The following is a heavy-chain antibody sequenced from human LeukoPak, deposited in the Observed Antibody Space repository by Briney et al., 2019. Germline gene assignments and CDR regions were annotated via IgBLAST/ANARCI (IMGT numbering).Heavy chain of an antibody. Sequence: SETLSLTCTVSGGSISSYYWSWIRQPPGKGLEWIGYIYYSGSTNYNPSLKSRVTISVDTSKNQFSLKLSSVTAADTAVYYCARDIPTYYDFWSGYYTGTRSPIWGKGTTVTVSS. J-gene: IGHJ6*04. CDR3: ARDIPTYYDFWSGYYTGTRSPI. V-gene: IGHV4-59*01. D-gene: IGHD3-3*01. CDR2: IYYSGST. CDR1: GGSISSYY.